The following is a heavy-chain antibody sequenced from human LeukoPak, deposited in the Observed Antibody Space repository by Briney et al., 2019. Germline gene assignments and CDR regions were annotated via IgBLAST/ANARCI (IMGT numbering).Heavy chain of an antibody. CDR2: LHYSGST. CDR1: GGSISSGGYY. J-gene: IGHJ4*02. D-gene: IGHD3-22*01. Sequence: PSETLSLTCTVSGGSISSGGYYWIWIRQHLGKGLEWIGYLHYSGSTNYNPSLKSRVTISIDTSKNQFSLKLSSVTAADTAVYYCASKSYYYDSSGYYRDYWGQGNLVTVSS. V-gene: IGHV4-31*03. CDR3: ASKSYYYDSSGYYRDY.